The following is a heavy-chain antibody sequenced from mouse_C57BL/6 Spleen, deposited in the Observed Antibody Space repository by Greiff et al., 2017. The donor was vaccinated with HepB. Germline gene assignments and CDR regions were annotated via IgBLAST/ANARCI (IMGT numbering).Heavy chain of an antibody. V-gene: IGHV1-82*01. CDR1: GYAFSSSW. Sequence: VQLVESGPELVKPGASVKISCKASGYAFSSSWMNWVKQRPGKGLEWIGRIYPGDGDTNYNGKFKGKATLTADKSSSTAYMQLSSLTSEDSAVYFCAILLSLRGYIDVWGTGTTVTVSS. D-gene: IGHD2-9*01. CDR3: AILLSLRGYIDV. J-gene: IGHJ1*03. CDR2: IYPGDGDT.